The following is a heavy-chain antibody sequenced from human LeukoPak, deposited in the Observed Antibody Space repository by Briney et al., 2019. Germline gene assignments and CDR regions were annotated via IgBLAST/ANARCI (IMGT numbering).Heavy chain of an antibody. J-gene: IGHJ4*02. CDR3: ARASREAIGWNDY. CDR1: GYTFTGYY. Sequence: ASVKVSCKASGYTFTGYYMHWVRQAPGQGLEWMGWINPNSGGTNYAQKFQGRVTMTRDTSISTAYMELSRLRSDDTAVYYCARASREAIGWNDYWGQGTLVTVSS. D-gene: IGHD2-21*01. V-gene: IGHV1-2*02. CDR2: INPNSGGT.